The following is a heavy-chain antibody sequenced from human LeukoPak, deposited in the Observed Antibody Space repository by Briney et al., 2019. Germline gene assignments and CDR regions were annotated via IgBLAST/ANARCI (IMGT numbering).Heavy chain of an antibody. Sequence: PGGTLRLSCAASGFTFSNAWMSWVRQAPGKGLEWVGRIKSKTDGGTTDYVAPVKGRFTISRDDSKKTLYLQMNSLKTVYTAVYDCTTDPLYIYRGSYYPRDYWGQGTLATVSS. CDR3: TTDPLYIYRGSYYPRDY. CDR1: GFTFSNAW. D-gene: IGHD1-26*01. J-gene: IGHJ4*02. V-gene: IGHV3-15*01. CDR2: IKSKTDGGTT.